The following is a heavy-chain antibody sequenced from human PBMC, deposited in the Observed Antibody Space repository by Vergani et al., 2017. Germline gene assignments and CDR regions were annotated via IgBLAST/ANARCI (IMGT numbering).Heavy chain of an antibody. CDR3: ARDGAAAGTIADY. D-gene: IGHD6-13*01. CDR2: IYHSGRT. CDR1: GYSISSGYY. Sequence: QVQLQESGPGLVKPSETLSLTCTVSGYSISSGYYWGWIRQPPGKGLEWIGSIYHSGRTYYNPSLKSRVTIAVDTSQNQFSLKLSSVTAADTAVYYCARDGAAAGTIADYWGQGTLVTVSS. J-gene: IGHJ4*02. V-gene: IGHV4-38-2*02.